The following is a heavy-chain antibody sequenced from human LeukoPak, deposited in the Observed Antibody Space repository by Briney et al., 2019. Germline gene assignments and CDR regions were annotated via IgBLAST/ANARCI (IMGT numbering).Heavy chain of an antibody. CDR3: AKDSDIAAAGYYFDY. J-gene: IGHJ4*02. CDR1: GFTLSTDS. CDR2: ISYDGSDK. Sequence: GGSLRLSCAASGFTLSTDSMNWVRQAPGKGLEWVAVISYDGSDKYYADSVKGRFTISRDNSKNTLYLQMNSLRAEDTAVYYCAKDSDIAAAGYYFDYWGQGTLVTVSS. V-gene: IGHV3-30*18. D-gene: IGHD6-13*01.